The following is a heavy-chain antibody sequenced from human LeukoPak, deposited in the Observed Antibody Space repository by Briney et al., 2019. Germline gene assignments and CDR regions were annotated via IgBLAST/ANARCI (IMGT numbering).Heavy chain of an antibody. Sequence: ASETLSLTCAVYGGSFSGYYWSWIRQPPGKGLEWIGEIDHSGSTNYNPSLKSRVTISVDTSKNQFSLKLSPVTAADTAVYYCARGPGYCSGGSCSIRAPFDYWGQGTLVTVSS. CDR2: IDHSGST. J-gene: IGHJ4*02. CDR1: GGSFSGYY. D-gene: IGHD2-15*01. CDR3: ARGPGYCSGGSCSIRAPFDY. V-gene: IGHV4-34*01.